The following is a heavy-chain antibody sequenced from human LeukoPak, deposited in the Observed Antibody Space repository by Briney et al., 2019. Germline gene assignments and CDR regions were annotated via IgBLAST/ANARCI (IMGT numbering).Heavy chain of an antibody. J-gene: IGHJ4*02. CDR3: ARDTRSYDTSGYYYFDY. CDR1: GASTTSYY. CDR2: IYSDETT. V-gene: IGHV4-59*01. D-gene: IGHD3-22*01. Sequence: PSETLSLTCSVSGASTTSYYWNWIRQAPGKGLEWIGYIYSDETTSYSPSLRSRVTISIDTSRNQFSLKLSSVIAADAAVYYCARDTRSYDTSGYYYFDYWGQGALVTVSS.